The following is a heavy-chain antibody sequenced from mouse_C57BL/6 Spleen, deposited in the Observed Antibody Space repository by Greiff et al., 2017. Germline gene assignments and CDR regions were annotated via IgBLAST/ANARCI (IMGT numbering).Heavy chain of an antibody. V-gene: IGHV1-53*01. J-gene: IGHJ2*01. D-gene: IGHD4-1*01. CDR3: ARHGANWDPFDY. Sequence: QVQLKQPGTELVKPGASVKLSCKASGYTFTSYWMHWVKQRPGQGLEWIGNINPSNGGTNYNEKFKSKATLTVDKSSSTAYMQLSSLTSEDSAVXYCARHGANWDPFDYWGQGTTLTVSS. CDR2: INPSNGGT. CDR1: GYTFTSYW.